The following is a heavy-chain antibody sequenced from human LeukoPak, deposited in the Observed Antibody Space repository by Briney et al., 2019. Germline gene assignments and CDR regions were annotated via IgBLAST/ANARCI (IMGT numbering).Heavy chain of an antibody. CDR2: IYTSGST. V-gene: IGHV4-4*07. CDR3: ARVVNGYSSSHFDY. CDR1: GGSISSYY. D-gene: IGHD6-6*01. J-gene: IGHJ4*02. Sequence: SETLSLTCTVSGGSISSYYWSWIRQPAGKGLEWIGRIYTSGSTNYNPSLKGRVTMSVDTSKNQFSLKLSSVTAADTAVYYCARVVNGYSSSHFDYWGQGTLVTVSS.